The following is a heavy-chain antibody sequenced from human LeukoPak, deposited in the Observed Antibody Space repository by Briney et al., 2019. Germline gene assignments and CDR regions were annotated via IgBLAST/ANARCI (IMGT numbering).Heavy chain of an antibody. V-gene: IGHV5-51*01. D-gene: IGHD2-21*02. CDR2: IYPGNSDT. J-gene: IGHJ4*02. CDR1: GYSFTSYW. CDR3: ARTPYCGGDCYLLFDY. Sequence: GESLKISCKGSGYSFTSYWIGWVRQMPGKGLEWMGIIYPGNSDTRYSPSFQGQVTISADKSISTAYLQWSSLKASDTAMYYCARTPYCGGDCYLLFDYWGQGTLVTVSS.